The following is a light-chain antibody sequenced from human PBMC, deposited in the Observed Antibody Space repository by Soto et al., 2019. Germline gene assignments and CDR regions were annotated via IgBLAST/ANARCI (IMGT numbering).Light chain of an antibody. J-gene: IGLJ3*02. CDR1: SSDIGGYNY. CDR2: EVS. CDR3: SSYTSSSTWV. V-gene: IGLV2-14*01. Sequence: QSVLTQPASVSGSPGQSITISCTGTSSDIGGYNYVSWYQQHPGKAPKLMIYEVSDRPSGVSSRFSASTSGTTASLTISGLQTEDEADYYCSSYTSSSTWVFGGGTKLTVL.